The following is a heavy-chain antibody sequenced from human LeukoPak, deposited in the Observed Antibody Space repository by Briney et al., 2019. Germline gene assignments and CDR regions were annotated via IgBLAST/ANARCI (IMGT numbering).Heavy chain of an antibody. CDR1: GGSFSGYY. V-gene: IGHV4-34*01. CDR3: ARGFVPEHQLLGQYYFDY. CDR2: IIHSGST. J-gene: IGHJ4*02. Sequence: SETLSHTCAVYGGSFSGYYWSWIRPPPRKGLEWVGEIIHSGSTNYNPSLKSRVTISLDTSKDQFSMKLSSVTAADTAVYNCARGFVPEHQLLGQYYFDYWGQGTLVTVSS. D-gene: IGHD2-2*01.